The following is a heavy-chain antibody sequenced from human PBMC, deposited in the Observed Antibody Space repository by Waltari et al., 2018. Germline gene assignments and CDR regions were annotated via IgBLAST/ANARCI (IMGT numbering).Heavy chain of an antibody. CDR2: IIPILGIA. CDR1: GGTFSSYT. J-gene: IGHJ4*02. D-gene: IGHD6-13*01. CDR3: ARARGSSSWYETFDY. V-gene: IGHV1-69*02. Sequence: QVQLVQSGAEVKKPGSSVKVSCKASGGTFSSYTIRWVRPAPGQGLKWMGRIIPILGIANYAQKFQGRVTITADKSTSTAYMELSSLRSEDTAVYYCARARGSSSWYETFDYWGQGTLVTVSS.